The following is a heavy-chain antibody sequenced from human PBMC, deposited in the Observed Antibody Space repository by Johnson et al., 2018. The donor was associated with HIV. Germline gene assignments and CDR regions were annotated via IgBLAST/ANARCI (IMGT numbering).Heavy chain of an antibody. V-gene: IGHV3-30*02. J-gene: IGHJ3*02. Sequence: QMLLVESGGGVVQPGGSLRLSCAASGFTFNDYGMHWVRQAPGKGLEWVSFIGFDGTKSYYADSLKGRFTISRDNSKNMLDLQMNSLRADDTAVYYCAKDMGAYQLLYAFDIWGQGTMVTVSS. D-gene: IGHD2-2*02. CDR1: GFTFNDYG. CDR2: IGFDGTKS. CDR3: AKDMGAYQLLYAFDI.